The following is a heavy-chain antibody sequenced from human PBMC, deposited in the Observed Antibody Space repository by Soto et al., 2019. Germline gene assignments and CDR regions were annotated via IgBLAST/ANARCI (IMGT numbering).Heavy chain of an antibody. CDR1: GFTFSSYG. CDR2: ISYDGSNK. D-gene: IGHD3-10*01. J-gene: IGHJ4*02. Sequence: QVQLVESGGGVVQPGRSLRLSCAASGFTFSSYGIHWVRQAPGKGLEWVAVISYDGSNKYYADSVKGRFTISRDNSKNTLYLQMNSLRAEDTAVYYCAKERRITMVRGVDVFDYWGQGTLVTVSS. CDR3: AKERRITMVRGVDVFDY. V-gene: IGHV3-30*18.